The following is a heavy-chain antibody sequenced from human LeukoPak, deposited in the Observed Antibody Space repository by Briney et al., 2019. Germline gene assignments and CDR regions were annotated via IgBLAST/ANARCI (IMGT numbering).Heavy chain of an antibody. J-gene: IGHJ6*03. CDR3: ARPPRPIVVVPAATHPSDYYYYYYMDV. V-gene: IGHV1-69*13. CDR2: IIPIFGTA. CDR1: GGTFSSYA. D-gene: IGHD2-2*01. Sequence: GASVKVSGKASGGTFSSYAISWVRQAPGQGLEWMGGIIPIFGTANYAQKFQGRATITADESTSTAYMELSSLRSEDTAVYYCARPPRPIVVVPAATHPSDYYYYYYMDVWGKGTTVTVSS.